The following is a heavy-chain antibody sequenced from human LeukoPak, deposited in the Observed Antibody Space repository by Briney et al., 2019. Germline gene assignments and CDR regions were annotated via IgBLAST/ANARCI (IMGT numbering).Heavy chain of an antibody. CDR1: GGSISSSSYY. V-gene: IGHV4-39*07. CDR2: IYYSGST. Sequence: SETLSLTCTVSGGSISSSSYYWGWIRQPPGKGLEWIGSIYYSGSTYYNPSLKSRVTISVDTSKNQSSLKLSSVTAADTAVYYCARGGGPYSSREYYFDYWGQGTLVTVSS. D-gene: IGHD6-13*01. J-gene: IGHJ4*02. CDR3: ARGGGPYSSREYYFDY.